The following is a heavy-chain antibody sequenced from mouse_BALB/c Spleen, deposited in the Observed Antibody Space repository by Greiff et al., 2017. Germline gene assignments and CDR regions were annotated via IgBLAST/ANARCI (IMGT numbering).Heavy chain of an antibody. CDR1: GFTFRSYA. Sequence: EVKLVESGGGLVKPGGSLKLSCAASGFTFRSYAMSWVRQSPEKRLEWVAEISSGGSYTYYPDTVTGRFTISRDNAKNTLYLEMSSLRSEDTAMYYCARDLGDYYGSSPWFAYWGQGTLVTVSA. D-gene: IGHD1-1*01. CDR2: ISSGGSYT. V-gene: IGHV5-9-4*01. J-gene: IGHJ3*01. CDR3: ARDLGDYYGSSPWFAY.